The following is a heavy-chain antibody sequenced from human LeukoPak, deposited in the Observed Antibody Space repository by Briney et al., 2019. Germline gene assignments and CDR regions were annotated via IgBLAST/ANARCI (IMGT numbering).Heavy chain of an antibody. CDR2: IRYDGSNK. V-gene: IGHV3-30*02. D-gene: IGHD3-10*01. CDR3: ANGAYFYASGSFHWFDP. CDR1: GFTFSSYG. Sequence: GGSLRLSCAASGFTFSSYGMHWVRQAPGKGLEWVAFIRYDGSNKYYADSVKGRFTISRDNSKNTLYLQMNSLRPEDTAVYYCANGAYFYASGSFHWFDPRGQGTLVTVSS. J-gene: IGHJ5*02.